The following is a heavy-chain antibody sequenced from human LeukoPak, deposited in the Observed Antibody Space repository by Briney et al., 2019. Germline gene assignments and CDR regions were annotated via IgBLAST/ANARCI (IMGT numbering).Heavy chain of an antibody. CDR2: ISDTGKT. J-gene: IGHJ5*02. CDR1: GASLSSYY. Sequence: PSETLSLTCSVSGASLSSYYWDWLRQPPGKGLEWIGYISDTGKTDSNPSLKGRVRISLDTPKKQFSLRLRSVTAADSAIYYCATGYYEPFAPWGAGILVTVPS. CDR3: ATGYYEPFAP. D-gene: IGHD2/OR15-2a*01. V-gene: IGHV4-59*01.